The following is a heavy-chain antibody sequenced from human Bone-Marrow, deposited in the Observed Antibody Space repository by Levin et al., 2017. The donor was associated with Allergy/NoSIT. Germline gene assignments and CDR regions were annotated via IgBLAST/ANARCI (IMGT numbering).Heavy chain of an antibody. D-gene: IGHD6-13*01. CDR1: GYTFTSFD. J-gene: IGHJ3*02. CDR2: MNPNSSNT. V-gene: IGHV1-8*01. Sequence: ASVKVSCKASGYTFTSFDINWVRQATGQGLEWMGWMNPNSSNTGLAQSFQGRVTMTTNISISTAYMELTSLTSEDTAVDYCARGRGAAAGGRSDIWGQGTMVTVSS. CDR3: ARGRGAAAGGRSDI.